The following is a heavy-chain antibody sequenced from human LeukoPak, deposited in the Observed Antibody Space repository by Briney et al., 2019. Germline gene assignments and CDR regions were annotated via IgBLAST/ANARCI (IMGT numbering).Heavy chain of an antibody. CDR3: ARACRNRWGHNDY. CDR1: GFTFSSYE. CDR2: ISSSGSTI. Sequence: GGSLRLSCAASGFTFSSYEMNWVRQAPGKGLEWVSYISSSGSTIYYADSVKGRFTISRDNAKNSLYLQMNSLRAEDTAVYYCARACRNRWGHNDYWGQGTLVTVSS. J-gene: IGHJ4*02. D-gene: IGHD1-14*01. V-gene: IGHV3-48*03.